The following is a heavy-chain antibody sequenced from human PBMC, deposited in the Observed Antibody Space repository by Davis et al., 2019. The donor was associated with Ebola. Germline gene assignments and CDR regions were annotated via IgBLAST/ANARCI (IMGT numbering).Heavy chain of an antibody. CDR2: TYYESKRYI. D-gene: IGHD5-18*01. CDR3: ARGWLRGGMDV. V-gene: IGHV6-1*01. CDR1: GDSVSSGG. J-gene: IGHJ6*04. Sequence: LRLSCAISGDSVSSGGWNWIRQSPSRGLEWLGRTYYESKRYIDYAPFVRSRITINPDTSKNQFSLQLNSVTPEDTALYYCARGWLRGGMDVWGEGTTVTVSS.